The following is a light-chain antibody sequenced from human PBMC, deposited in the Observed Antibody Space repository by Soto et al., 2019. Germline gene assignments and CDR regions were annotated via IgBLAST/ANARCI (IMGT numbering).Light chain of an antibody. Sequence: DIVMTQSPLSLPVTPGEPASISCRSSQSLLHSNGHIYLDWYLQKPGQSPQLLIYLRSNRASGGADRFSGSGSGTDFKLKNSRVEAEDVWVYYCMQALHTPATFGQGAKLEIK. CDR2: LRS. CDR3: MQALHTPAT. V-gene: IGKV2-28*01. CDR1: QSLLHSNGHIY. J-gene: IGKJ2*01.